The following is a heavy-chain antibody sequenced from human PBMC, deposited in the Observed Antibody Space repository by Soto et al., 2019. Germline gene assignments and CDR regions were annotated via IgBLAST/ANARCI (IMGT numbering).Heavy chain of an antibody. CDR3: ARDRGGALDS. Sequence: EVLLLESGGGLVQPGGSLRLSCAASGFTFNTFAMTWVRQAPGKGLEWVSALSGSGSLSYYADSVKGRFTISRDNSKNTMYLQMNNLRVDETGVYFCARDRGGALDSWGQGTVVTVSS. J-gene: IGHJ4*02. CDR2: LSGSGSLS. D-gene: IGHD2-15*01. CDR1: GFTFNTFA. V-gene: IGHV3-23*01.